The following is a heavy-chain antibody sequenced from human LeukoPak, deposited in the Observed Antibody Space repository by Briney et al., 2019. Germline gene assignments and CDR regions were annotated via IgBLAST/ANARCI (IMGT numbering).Heavy chain of an antibody. CDR1: GFTFSSYG. CDR3: AKESANYYDSSGYYPFDY. CDR2: ISYDGSNK. D-gene: IGHD3-22*01. V-gene: IGHV3-30*18. J-gene: IGHJ4*02. Sequence: GSLRLSCAASGFTFSSYGMHWVRQAPGKGLEWVALISYDGSNKYYADSVKGRFTISRDNSKNTRYLQMNSLRAEDTAVYYCAKESANYYDSSGYYPFDYWGQGTLVTVSS.